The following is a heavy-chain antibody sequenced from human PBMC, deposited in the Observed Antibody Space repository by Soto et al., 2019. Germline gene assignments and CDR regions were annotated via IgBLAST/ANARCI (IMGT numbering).Heavy chain of an antibody. Sequence: QVQLVESGGGVVQPGRSLRLSCAASGFTFSSYGMHWVRQAPGKGLEWVAVISYGGSNNYYADSVKGRFTISRDNSKNTLHLQMNSLRAEDTAVYYCPKDTLRQTVTTLYYWGQGSLVTVSS. V-gene: IGHV3-30*18. D-gene: IGHD4-17*01. CDR1: GFTFSSYG. CDR2: ISYGGSNN. J-gene: IGHJ4*02. CDR3: PKDTLRQTVTTLYY.